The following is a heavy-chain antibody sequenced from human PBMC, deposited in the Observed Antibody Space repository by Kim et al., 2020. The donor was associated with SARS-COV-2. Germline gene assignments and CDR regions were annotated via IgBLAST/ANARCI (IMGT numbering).Heavy chain of an antibody. V-gene: IGHV1-46*01. CDR2: IHPTVDTT. D-gene: IGHD3-9*01. J-gene: IGHJ4*02. CDR1: GYTFARFY. CDR3: ATTADDILTGYFPTAFTF. Sequence: ASVKVSCKAFGYTFARFYLHWVRQAPGQGLEWLGMIHPTVDTTTYAQKFRGRVTMTRDTSTDTVYMELSSLRSEDTAVYYCATTADDILTGYFPTAFTFWGQGTLVTVSS.